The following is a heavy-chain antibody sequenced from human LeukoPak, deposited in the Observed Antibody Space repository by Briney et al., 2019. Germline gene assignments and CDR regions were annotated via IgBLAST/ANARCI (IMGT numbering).Heavy chain of an antibody. J-gene: IGHJ5*02. CDR3: ASSEYSSSSNWFDP. D-gene: IGHD6-6*01. Sequence: PGGSLRLSCAASEFTFSSYAMSWVRQAPGKGLEWVSAISGSGGSTYYADSVKGRFTISRDNSKNTLYLQMNSLRAEDTAVYYCASSEYSSSSNWFDPWGQGTLVSVSS. V-gene: IGHV3-23*01. CDR1: EFTFSSYA. CDR2: ISGSGGST.